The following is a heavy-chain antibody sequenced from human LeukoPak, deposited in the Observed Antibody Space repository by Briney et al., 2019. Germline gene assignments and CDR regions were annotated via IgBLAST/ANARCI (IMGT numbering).Heavy chain of an antibody. Sequence: SETLSLTCTISGYSIRGGYYWGWIRQPPGKGLEWIGSIYYSGSTYYNPSLKSRVTISVDTSKNQFSLKLSSVTAADTAVYYCARQGVIMWARTGFSWAFDIWGQGTMVTVSS. CDR1: GYSIRGGYY. V-gene: IGHV4-38-2*02. CDR3: ARQGVIMWARTGFSWAFDI. J-gene: IGHJ3*02. D-gene: IGHD3-10*01. CDR2: IYYSGST.